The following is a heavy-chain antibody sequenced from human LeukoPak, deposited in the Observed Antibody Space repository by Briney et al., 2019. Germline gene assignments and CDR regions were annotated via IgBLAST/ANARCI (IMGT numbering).Heavy chain of an antibody. J-gene: IGHJ4*02. CDR3: TQPGFELWFGESTGDY. D-gene: IGHD3-10*01. CDR2: IRSKAYGGTT. Sequence: GGSLRLSCAASGLTFGDYAMSWVRQAPGKGLEWVGFIRSKAYGGTTEYAASVKGRFTISRDDSKSIAYLQMNSLKTEDTAVYYCTQPGFELWFGESTGDYWGQGTLVTVSS. CDR1: GLTFGDYA. V-gene: IGHV3-49*04.